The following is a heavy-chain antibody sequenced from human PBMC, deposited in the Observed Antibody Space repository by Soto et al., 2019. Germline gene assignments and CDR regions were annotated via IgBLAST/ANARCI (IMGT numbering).Heavy chain of an antibody. D-gene: IGHD3-16*01. Sequence: EVQVVESGGGVVRPGGSLRLSCAASGFIFDDYGMSWVRQVPGKGLEWVSGINWNGGSASYADSVKARFTISRDNAKNSLYLQMNSLTAEDTALYHCARAFSGGDYYIDVWGKGTTVTVSS. J-gene: IGHJ6*03. V-gene: IGHV3-20*01. CDR1: GFIFDDYG. CDR3: ARAFSGGDYYIDV. CDR2: INWNGGSA.